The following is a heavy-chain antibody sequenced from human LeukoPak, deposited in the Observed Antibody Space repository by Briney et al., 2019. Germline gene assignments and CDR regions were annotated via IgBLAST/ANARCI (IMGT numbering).Heavy chain of an antibody. J-gene: IGHJ5*02. CDR1: GFTFTNYG. Sequence: GGSLRLSCAASGFTFTNYGFHWVRQAPGKGLEWVAVIWYDDSKKYYADSVKGRFTFSRDNSKNTLYLQMNSLRAEDTAVYYCARDDCTSNNCYWWFDPRGQGTLVTVSS. CDR3: ARDDCTSNNCYWWFDP. CDR2: IWYDDSKK. D-gene: IGHD2-2*01. V-gene: IGHV3-33*01.